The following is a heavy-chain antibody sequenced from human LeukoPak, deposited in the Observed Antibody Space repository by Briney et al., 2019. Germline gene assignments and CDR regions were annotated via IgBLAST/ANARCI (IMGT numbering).Heavy chain of an antibody. Sequence: GGSLRLSCAASGFTFSSYSMNWVRQAPGKGLEWVSYISSSSSTIYYVDSVKGRFTISRDNAKNSLYLQMNSLRAEDTAVYYCAVIAAAGSHSPTSIFDYWGQGTLVTVSS. J-gene: IGHJ4*02. V-gene: IGHV3-48*01. CDR3: AVIAAAGSHSPTSIFDY. CDR2: ISSSSSTI. CDR1: GFTFSSYS. D-gene: IGHD6-13*01.